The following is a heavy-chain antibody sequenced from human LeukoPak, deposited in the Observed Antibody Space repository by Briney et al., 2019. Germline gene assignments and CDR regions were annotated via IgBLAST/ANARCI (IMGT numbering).Heavy chain of an antibody. CDR3: ARGIRITMIVVVISNWFDP. CDR1: GGSFSGYY. V-gene: IGHV4-34*01. CDR2: INHSGST. D-gene: IGHD3-22*01. J-gene: IGHJ5*02. Sequence: SETLSLTCAVYGGSFSGYYWSWIRQPPGKGLEWIGEINHSGSTNYNPSLKSRVTISVGTPKNQFSLKLSSVTAADTAVYYCARGIRITMIVVVISNWFDPWGQGTLVTVSS.